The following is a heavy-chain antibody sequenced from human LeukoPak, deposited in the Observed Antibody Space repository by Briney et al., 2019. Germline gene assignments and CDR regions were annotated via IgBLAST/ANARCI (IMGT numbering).Heavy chain of an antibody. CDR3: ARGWLTDYGAPNWFDP. D-gene: IGHD4-17*01. V-gene: IGHV1-18*01. CDR1: GYTFTSYG. CDR2: ISAYNGNT. J-gene: IGHJ5*02. Sequence: GASVKVSCKASGYTFTSYGISWVRQAPGQGLEWMGWISAYNGNTNYAQKLQGRVTMTTDTSTSTAYMELRSLRSDDTAVYYCARGWLTDYGAPNWFDPWGQGTLVTVSS.